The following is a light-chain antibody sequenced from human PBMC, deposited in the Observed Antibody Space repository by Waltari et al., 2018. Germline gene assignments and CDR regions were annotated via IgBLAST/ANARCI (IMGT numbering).Light chain of an antibody. CDR1: QSFRYY. Sequence: CRASQSFRYYFASYQPRPGQAHRLLSYVTSHRATGIPDRFSGSGSETDFTLTISSLEPEDFAVYYCQQRRNWPLTFGGGTKVEIK. V-gene: IGKV3-11*01. CDR3: QQRRNWPLT. CDR2: VTS. J-gene: IGKJ4*01.